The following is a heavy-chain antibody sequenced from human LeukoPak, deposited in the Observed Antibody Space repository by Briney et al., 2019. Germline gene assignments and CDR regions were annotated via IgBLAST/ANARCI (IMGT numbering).Heavy chain of an antibody. D-gene: IGHD3-16*01. Sequence: SETLPLTCTVSGGSISSYYWSWIRQPAGKGLEWIGRIYTSGSTNYNPSLKSRVTISVDKSKNQFSLKLSSVTAADTAVYYCARARGDPDYFAYWGQGTLVTVSS. CDR2: IYTSGST. CDR1: GGSISSYY. J-gene: IGHJ4*02. V-gene: IGHV4-4*07. CDR3: ARARGDPDYFAY.